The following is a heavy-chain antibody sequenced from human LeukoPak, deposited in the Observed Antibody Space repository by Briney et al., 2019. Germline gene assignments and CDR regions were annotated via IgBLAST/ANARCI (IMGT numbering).Heavy chain of an antibody. CDR1: GFTFSTFA. Sequence: GGSLRLSCAASGFTFSTFAMTWVRQAPGKGLEWVSGVVGGGTTYYADSVKGRFTLSKDNSKKTVYLQMNGLRVEDTAIYYCAKDLHYNDGRWEFDPWGQGTLVTVSS. J-gene: IGHJ5*02. CDR3: AKDLHYNDGRWEFDP. V-gene: IGHV3-23*01. D-gene: IGHD5-24*01. CDR2: VVGGGTT.